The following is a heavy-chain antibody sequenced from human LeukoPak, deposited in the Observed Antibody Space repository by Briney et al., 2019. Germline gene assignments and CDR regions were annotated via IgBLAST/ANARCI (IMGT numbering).Heavy chain of an antibody. J-gene: IGHJ4*02. V-gene: IGHV3-48*02. Sequence: GGSLRLSCAASGFTFSGYSMNWVRQAPGKGLEWVSYISSSSSTTYYADSVQGRFTISRDNAKNSLYLQMDSLRDGDTAVYYCARTGGRGSALTGYHDYWGQGALVTVSS. CDR2: ISSSSSTT. CDR3: ARTGGRGSALTGYHDY. D-gene: IGHD3-9*01. CDR1: GFTFSGYS.